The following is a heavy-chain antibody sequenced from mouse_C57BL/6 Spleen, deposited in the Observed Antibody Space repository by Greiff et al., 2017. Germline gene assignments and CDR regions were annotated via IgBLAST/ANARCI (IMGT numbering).Heavy chain of an antibody. CDR1: GYTFTGYW. D-gene: IGHD2-4*01. CDR2: ILPGSGST. Sequence: VQLQQSGAELMKPGASVKLSCKATGYTFTGYWIEWVKQRPGHGLEWIGEILPGSGSTNNNEKFKGKATFTADTSSNTAYMQLSSLTTEDSAIYYCARRDYDDYWGQGTTLTVSS. V-gene: IGHV1-9*01. J-gene: IGHJ2*01. CDR3: ARRDYDDY.